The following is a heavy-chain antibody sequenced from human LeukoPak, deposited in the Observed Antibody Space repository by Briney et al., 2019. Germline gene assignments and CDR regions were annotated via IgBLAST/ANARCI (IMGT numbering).Heavy chain of an antibody. Sequence: PSQTLSLTCTVSGGSISSGSYYWRWIRQPAGKGLEWIGRIYTSGSTNYNPSLKSRVTISVDTSKNQFSLKLSSVTAADTAVYYCARGSGYCSSTSCPSVWFDLWGQATLVTVSS. V-gene: IGHV4-61*02. CDR1: GGSISSGSYY. J-gene: IGHJ5*02. CDR3: ARGSGYCSSTSCPSVWFDL. CDR2: IYTSGST. D-gene: IGHD2-2*01.